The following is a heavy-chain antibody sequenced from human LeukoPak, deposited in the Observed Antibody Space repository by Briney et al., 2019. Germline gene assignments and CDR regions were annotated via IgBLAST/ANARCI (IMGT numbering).Heavy chain of an antibody. Sequence: SVKVSCKASGGTFSSYAISWVRQAPGQGLEWMGGIIPIFGTANYAQKFQGRVTITTDESTSTAYMELSNLRSEDTAVYYCARDDYYGSGRLPYYYYYMDVWGKGTTVTVSS. J-gene: IGHJ6*03. CDR2: IIPIFGTA. CDR3: ARDDYYGSGRLPYYYYYMDV. D-gene: IGHD3-10*01. CDR1: GGTFSSYA. V-gene: IGHV1-69*05.